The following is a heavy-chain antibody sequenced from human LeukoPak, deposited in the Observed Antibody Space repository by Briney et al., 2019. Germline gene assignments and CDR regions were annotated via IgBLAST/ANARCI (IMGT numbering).Heavy chain of an antibody. CDR3: STDSGRSYFYFDF. J-gene: IGHJ4*02. CDR2: IRPETGEP. Sequence: ASVKVSCKISGFGLSVLSIHWMRQAPGKGLEWVGGIRPETGEPIFAQKFRGRVTITEDTFTDTGYLELRGLTSEDTAVYYCSTDSGRSYFYFDFWGQGTLVAVSS. V-gene: IGHV1-24*01. CDR1: GFGLSVLS. D-gene: IGHD3-10*01.